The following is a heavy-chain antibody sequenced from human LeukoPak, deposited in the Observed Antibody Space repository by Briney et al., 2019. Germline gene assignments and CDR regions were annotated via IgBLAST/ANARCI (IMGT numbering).Heavy chain of an antibody. V-gene: IGHV1-3*01. D-gene: IGHD6-19*01. J-gene: IGHJ4*02. CDR2: INAGNGNT. CDR1: GYTFTSYA. Sequence: ASVKVSCKASGYTFTSYAMHWVRQAPGQRLEWMGWINAGNGNTKYSQKFQGRVTITRDTSVSTAYMELSSLRSEDTAVYYCARGAVAGIPAPDYWGQGTLVTVSS. CDR3: ARGAVAGIPAPDY.